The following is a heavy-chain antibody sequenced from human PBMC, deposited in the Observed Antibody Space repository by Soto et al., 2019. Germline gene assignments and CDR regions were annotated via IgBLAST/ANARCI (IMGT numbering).Heavy chain of an antibody. J-gene: IGHJ3*02. CDR3: AREGDIVVVPAATLDAFDI. Sequence: SETLSLTCAVSGGSISGSNWWSWVRQPPGKGLEWIGEIYHSGSTNYNPSLKSRVTISVDKSKNQFSLKLSSVTAADTAVYFCAREGDIVVVPAATLDAFDIWGQGTMVTVSS. CDR2: IYHSGST. CDR1: GGSISGSNW. D-gene: IGHD2-2*01. V-gene: IGHV4-4*02.